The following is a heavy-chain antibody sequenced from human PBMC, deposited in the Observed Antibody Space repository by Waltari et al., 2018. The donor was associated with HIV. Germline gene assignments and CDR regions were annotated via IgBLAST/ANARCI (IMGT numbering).Heavy chain of an antibody. J-gene: IGHJ4*02. V-gene: IGHV3-53*01. CDR3: ARGGWTYNPDY. CDR1: GFTVSSNY. D-gene: IGHD1-1*01. CDR2: IYGGGST. Sequence: EVQLVESGGGLIQPGGSLRLSCAASGFTVSSNYMIWVRQAPGKGLWWVAVIYGGGSTYYADSVKGRFTISGDNSKNTLYLQRNSLRAEDTAVYYCARGGWTYNPDYWGQGTLVTVSS.